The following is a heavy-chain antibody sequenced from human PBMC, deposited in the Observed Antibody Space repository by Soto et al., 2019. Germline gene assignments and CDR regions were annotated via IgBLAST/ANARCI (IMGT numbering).Heavy chain of an antibody. CDR1: GFIFSSYG. D-gene: IGHD7-27*01. J-gene: IGHJ6*02. CDR2: IWYDGSNK. CDR3: ARGTGGYYYGMDV. V-gene: IGHV3-33*01. Sequence: QVQLVESGGGVVQPGRSLRLSCAASGFIFSSYGMHWVRRAPDKGLEWVAVIWYDGSNKYYADSVKDRFTISRDNSKNTLYLEMNSLRGEDTALYYCARGTGGYYYGMDVWGQGTTVTVSS.